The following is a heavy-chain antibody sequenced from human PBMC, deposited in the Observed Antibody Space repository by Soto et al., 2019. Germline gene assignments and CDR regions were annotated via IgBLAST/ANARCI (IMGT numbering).Heavy chain of an antibody. V-gene: IGHV3-48*02. CDR3: ASGGYILPRIDY. CDR1: GFIFSNYS. CDR2: ISSSSSNK. J-gene: IGHJ4*02. D-gene: IGHD5-12*01. Sequence: GGSLRLSCAASGFIFSNYSMNWVRQAPGKGLEWISYISSSSSNKLYADSVKGRFTISRDSAKNSLYLQMNSLRDEDTAVYYCASGGYILPRIDYWGQGTRVTVSS.